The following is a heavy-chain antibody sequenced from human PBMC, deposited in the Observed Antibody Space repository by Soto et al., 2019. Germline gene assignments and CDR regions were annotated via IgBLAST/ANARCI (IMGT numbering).Heavy chain of an antibody. Sequence: ASVKVSCKASGYTFTDYYIHWVRLAPGQGLDWMGWINPKSGLTSHAQNFRGRVTMTRDTSISTVYMELNRLTSDDRAIYYCARRDKSGSFDYWGQGTQVTVSS. V-gene: IGHV1-2*02. CDR1: GYTFTDYY. D-gene: IGHD5-12*01. CDR2: INPKSGLT. CDR3: ARRDKSGSFDY. J-gene: IGHJ4*02.